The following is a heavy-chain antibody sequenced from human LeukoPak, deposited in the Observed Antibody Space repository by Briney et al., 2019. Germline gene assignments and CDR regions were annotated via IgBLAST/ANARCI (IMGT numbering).Heavy chain of an antibody. J-gene: IGHJ6*04. CDR3: VIAYYDFWSGPPPGMDV. CDR1: GFTFTSSA. D-gene: IGHD3-3*01. V-gene: IGHV1-58*01. CDR2: IVVGSGNT. Sequence: SVKVSCKASGFTFTSSAVQWVRQARGQRLEWIGWIVVGSGNTNYAQKFQERVTITRDMSTSTAYMELSSLRSEDTAVYYCVIAYYDFWSGPPPGMDVWGKGTTVTVSS.